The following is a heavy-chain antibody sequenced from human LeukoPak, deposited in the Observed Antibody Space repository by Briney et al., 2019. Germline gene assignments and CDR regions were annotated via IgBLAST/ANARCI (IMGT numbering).Heavy chain of an antibody. CDR2: ISYDGRQK. J-gene: IGHJ4*02. V-gene: IGHV3-30*14. CDR1: GGSISSSS. CDR3: TRVYLERLTAGYFDH. Sequence: PSETLSLTCTVSGGSISSSSYYWGWIRQAPGKGLEWVAVISYDGRQKYYADSVKGRFTISRDNSKNTLFLQMNSLRDEDTAVYYCTRVYLERLTAGYFDHWGQGTLVTVSP. D-gene: IGHD2-8*01.